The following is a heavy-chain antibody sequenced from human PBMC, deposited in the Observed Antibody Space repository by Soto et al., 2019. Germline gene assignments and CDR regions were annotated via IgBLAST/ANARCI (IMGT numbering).Heavy chain of an antibody. D-gene: IGHD3-16*01. V-gene: IGHV4-59*01. J-gene: IGHJ4*02. CDR1: GGSISSSH. CDR2: IYYSGST. Sequence: PSETLSLTCTVSGGSISSSHWGWIRQPPGKGLEWIGYIYYSGSTNYNPSLKSRVTISEDTSKNQFSLNLSSVTAADTAVYYCARGDYLLPDYWGQGTLVTVSS. CDR3: ARGDYLLPDY.